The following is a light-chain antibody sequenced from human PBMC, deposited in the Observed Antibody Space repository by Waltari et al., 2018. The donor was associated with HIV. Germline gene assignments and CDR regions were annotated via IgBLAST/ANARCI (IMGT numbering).Light chain of an antibody. CDR1: QSINNN. Sequence: EIVMTQSPATLSVSRGERATLACRASQSINNNLAWYQQKPGQAPRLLIYGASTGATGIPARFSGSGSGTEFTLTISSLQSEDFAVYYCQQYNNWPGITFGPGTKVDIK. CDR3: QQYNNWPGIT. J-gene: IGKJ3*01. CDR2: GAS. V-gene: IGKV3-15*01.